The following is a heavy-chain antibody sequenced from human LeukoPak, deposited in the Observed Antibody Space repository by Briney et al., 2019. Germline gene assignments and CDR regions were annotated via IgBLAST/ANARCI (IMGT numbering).Heavy chain of an antibody. Sequence: PSETLSLTCTVSGGSISTSNYYWGWIRQPPGKGLEWIGNIFYSGSTYYSPSLRSRVTISLDTSRNQFSLKLNSVTAADTAVYFCAREGSRRLYMDVWGRGTTIVVSS. V-gene: IGHV4-39*07. CDR2: IFYSGST. D-gene: IGHD2-15*01. CDR3: AREGSRRLYMDV. J-gene: IGHJ6*03. CDR1: GGSISTSNYY.